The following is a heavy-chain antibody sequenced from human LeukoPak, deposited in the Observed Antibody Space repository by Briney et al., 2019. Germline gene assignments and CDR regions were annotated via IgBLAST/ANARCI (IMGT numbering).Heavy chain of an antibody. V-gene: IGHV3-53*01. CDR1: GFTVSNNY. J-gene: IGHJ4*02. CDR2: IYSGGNT. D-gene: IGHD6-13*01. CDR3: AGVSKSATAGTVLDY. Sequence: GGSLRLSFPASGFTVSNNYMSWVRQAPGKGLEWASVIYSGGNTYYADPVKGRFTISRDNSKNTLYLQMTSLRAEDTAVYYCAGVSKSATAGTVLDYWGQGTLVTVSS.